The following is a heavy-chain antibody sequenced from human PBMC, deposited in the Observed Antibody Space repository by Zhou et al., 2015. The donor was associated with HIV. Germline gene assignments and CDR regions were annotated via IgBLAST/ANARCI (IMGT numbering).Heavy chain of an antibody. CDR1: GGTFSSYA. CDR2: IIPIFGTA. Sequence: QVQLVQSGTEVKKPGSSVKVSCKASGGTFSSYAISWVRQAPGQGLEWMGGIIPIFGTANYAQKFQGRVTITADESTSTAYMELSSLRSEDTAVYYCARQGAARPSPKPIWFDYWGQGTLVTVSP. CDR3: ARQGAARPSPKPIWFDY. D-gene: IGHD6-6*01. V-gene: IGHV1-69*01. J-gene: IGHJ4*02.